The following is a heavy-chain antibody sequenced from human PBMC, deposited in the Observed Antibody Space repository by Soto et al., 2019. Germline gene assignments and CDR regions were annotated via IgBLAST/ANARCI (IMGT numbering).Heavy chain of an antibody. Sequence: GEALRLSWAASGFTFSHAWMSWVRQAPGKGLEWVGRIKSKTDGGTTDYAATVKGRFTISRDDSKNTLYLQMNSLKTEDTDVYYSTSISGWYSGSPRAYYYHGIDFRGQRTTVTVSS. CDR2: IKSKTDGGTT. D-gene: IGHD1-26*01. CDR1: GFTFSHAW. V-gene: IGHV3-15*01. CDR3: TSISGWYSGSPRAYYYHGIDF. J-gene: IGHJ6*02.